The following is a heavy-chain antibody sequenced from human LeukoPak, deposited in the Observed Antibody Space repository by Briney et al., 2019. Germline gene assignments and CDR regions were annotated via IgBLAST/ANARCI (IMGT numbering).Heavy chain of an antibody. CDR2: ISVNSDYI. CDR1: GFIFTSYS. V-gene: IGHV3-21*01. D-gene: IGHD6-19*01. J-gene: IGHJ4*02. CDR3: ARDGAVAGFDY. Sequence: GGSLRLSCAASGFIFTSYSMNWVRQAPGKGLEWVSSISVNSDYIYYADSMKGRFTVSRDNAKNSLYLQMNSLRAEDTAVYYCARDGAVAGFDYWGQGTLVTVSS.